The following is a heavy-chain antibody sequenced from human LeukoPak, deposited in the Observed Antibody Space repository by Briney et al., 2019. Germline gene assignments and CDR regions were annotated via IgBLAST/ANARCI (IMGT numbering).Heavy chain of an antibody. CDR3: ARGGGVPAAKFDY. CDR1: GGTFSSYA. Sequence: SVKVSCKASGGTFSSYAISWVRQAPGQGPEWMGGIIPIFGTANYAQKFQGRVTITTDESTSTAYMELSSLRSEDTAVYYCARGGGVPAAKFDYWGQGTLVTVSS. V-gene: IGHV1-69*05. CDR2: IIPIFGTA. J-gene: IGHJ4*02. D-gene: IGHD2-2*01.